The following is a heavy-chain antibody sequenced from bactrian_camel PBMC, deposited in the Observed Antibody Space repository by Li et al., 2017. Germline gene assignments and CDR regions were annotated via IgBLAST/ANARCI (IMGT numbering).Heavy chain of an antibody. CDR1: GYADCWYD. Sequence: HVQLVESGGGSGQAGGSLRLSCAVAGYADCWYDMKWYRQVPGKEREFVSEVRHNGATRYADSVKGRFTISHDNAKTAITLQMNSLKSEDTAMYYCAAELRWLGSSALTLDEYKCWGQGTQVTVS. J-gene: IGHJ4*01. CDR3: AAELRWLGSSALTLDEYKC. V-gene: IGHV3S55*01. D-gene: IGHD1*01. CDR2: VRHNGAT.